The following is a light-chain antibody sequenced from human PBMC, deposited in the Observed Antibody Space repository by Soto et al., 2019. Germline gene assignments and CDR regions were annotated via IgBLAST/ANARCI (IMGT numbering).Light chain of an antibody. J-gene: IGLJ2*01. CDR1: SSDVGGYIY. CDR3: SSYTGSSTLV. Sequence: QSALTQPASVSGSPGQSITISCTGTSSDVGGYIYVSWYQQHPGKAPKLMIYDVSHRPSGVSGRFSGSKSGNTASLTISGLQAEDEADYYCSSYTGSSTLVFGGGTQLTVL. V-gene: IGLV2-14*01. CDR2: DVS.